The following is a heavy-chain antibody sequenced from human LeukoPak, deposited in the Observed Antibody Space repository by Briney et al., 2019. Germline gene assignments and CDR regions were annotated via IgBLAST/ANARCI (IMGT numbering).Heavy chain of an antibody. CDR2: ISYDGSKK. D-gene: IGHD4-17*01. CDR3: ARNPYGDYNFDY. Sequence: PGGSLRLSCAASGFTFSDYAVHWVRQAPGKGLEWVAIISYDGSKKYYADSVKGRFTISRDNSKNTLYLQMNSLRAEDTAVYYCARNPYGDYNFDYWGQGTLVTVSS. V-gene: IGHV3-30*04. J-gene: IGHJ4*02. CDR1: GFTFSDYA.